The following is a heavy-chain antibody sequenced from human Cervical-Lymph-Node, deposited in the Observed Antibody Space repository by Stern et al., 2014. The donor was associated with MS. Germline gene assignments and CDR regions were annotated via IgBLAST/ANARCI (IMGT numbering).Heavy chain of an antibody. V-gene: IGHV4-30-4*01. Sequence: QVQLQESGPGLVKPSQTLSLTCTVSGGSINSGDYYWTWIRQPPGKGLEWIGYIDYSGSTYYNPFLKSRGTIPADTSKNQFSLKLRSVTAADTAVYYCARVVPAAKWNWFDPWCQGTLVTVSS. J-gene: IGHJ5*02. CDR2: IDYSGST. D-gene: IGHD2-2*01. CDR3: ARVVPAAKWNWFDP. CDR1: GGSINSGDYY.